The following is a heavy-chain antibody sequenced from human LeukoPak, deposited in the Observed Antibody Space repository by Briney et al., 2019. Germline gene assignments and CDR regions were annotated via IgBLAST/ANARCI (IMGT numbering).Heavy chain of an antibody. D-gene: IGHD1-26*01. CDR1: GGTFSSYA. V-gene: IGHV1-2*02. CDR2: INPNSGGT. CDR3: ARGPSIVGAIY. Sequence: ASVKVSCKASGGTFSSYAISWVRQAPGQGLEWMGWINPNSGGTNYAQKFQGRVTMTRDTSISTAYMELSRLRSDDTAVYYCARGPSIVGAIYWGQGTLVTVSS. J-gene: IGHJ4*02.